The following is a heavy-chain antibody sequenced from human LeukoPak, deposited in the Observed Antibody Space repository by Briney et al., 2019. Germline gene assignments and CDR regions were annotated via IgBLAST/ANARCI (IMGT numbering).Heavy chain of an antibody. Sequence: TSETLSLTCAVYGGSFSGYYWSWIRQPPGKGLEWVSSSGVSGGSTYYADSVRGRFTVSRDSSKNTLYLQMNSLRAEDTATYYCAKLQVLADSLDYWGQGALVTVSS. CDR3: AKLQVLADSLDY. J-gene: IGHJ4*02. D-gene: IGHD2-8*02. V-gene: IGHV3-23*01. CDR1: GGSFSGYY. CDR2: SGVSGGST.